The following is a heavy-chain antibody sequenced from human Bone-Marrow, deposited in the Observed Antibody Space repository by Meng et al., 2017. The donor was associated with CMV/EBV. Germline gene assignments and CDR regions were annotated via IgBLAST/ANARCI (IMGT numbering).Heavy chain of an antibody. CDR2: IYYSGST. CDR1: YS. V-gene: IGHV4-59*01. D-gene: IGHD3-10*01. Sequence: YSWSWIRQPPGKGLEWIGYIYYSGSTNYNPSLKSRVTISVDTSKNQFSLKLSSVTAADTAVYYCARVFSPFGSFSNLFNYYYYGMDVWGQGTTVTVSS. CDR3: ARVFSPFGSFSNLFNYYYYGMDV. J-gene: IGHJ6*02.